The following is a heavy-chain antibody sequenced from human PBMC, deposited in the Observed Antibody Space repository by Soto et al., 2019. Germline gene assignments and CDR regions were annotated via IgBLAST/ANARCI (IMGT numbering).Heavy chain of an antibody. V-gene: IGHV4-30-2*01. D-gene: IGHD6-19*01. Sequence: QLHLQESGSGLVKPSQTLSLTCAVSGGYISSGGYSWIWIRQPPGKGLEWIGYIYHSGSTYYNPSLKSRVTISVDRSKNQFSLKLSSVTAADTAVYYCARAGGLGAVAADYWGQGTLVTVSS. CDR3: ARAGGLGAVAADY. J-gene: IGHJ4*02. CDR1: GGYISSGGYS. CDR2: IYHSGST.